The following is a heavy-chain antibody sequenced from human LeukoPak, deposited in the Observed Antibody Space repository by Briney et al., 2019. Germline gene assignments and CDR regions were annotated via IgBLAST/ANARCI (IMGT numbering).Heavy chain of an antibody. V-gene: IGHV3-23*01. Sequence: GGSLRLSCAASGFTFSSYAMSWVRQAPGKGLEWVSAISGSGGSTYYADSVKGRFTTSRDNAKNSLYLQMNSLRAEDTAVYYCARCSIAVAGVFDPWGQGTLVTVSS. CDR2: ISGSGGST. J-gene: IGHJ5*02. D-gene: IGHD6-19*01. CDR1: GFTFSSYA. CDR3: ARCSIAVAGVFDP.